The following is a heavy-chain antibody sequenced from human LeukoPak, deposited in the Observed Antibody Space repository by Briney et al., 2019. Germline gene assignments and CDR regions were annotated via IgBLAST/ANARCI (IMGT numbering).Heavy chain of an antibody. V-gene: IGHV4-59*12. CDR3: ARVNGAEQQLA. Sequence: SETLSLTCTVSGGSISSYYWSWIRQPPGKGLEWIGYIYYSGSTNYNPSLKSRVTISVDTSKSQFSLRLSSVTAADTAVYYCARVNGAEQQLAWGQGTLVTVSS. J-gene: IGHJ4*02. CDR1: GGSISSYY. CDR2: IYYSGST. D-gene: IGHD6-13*01.